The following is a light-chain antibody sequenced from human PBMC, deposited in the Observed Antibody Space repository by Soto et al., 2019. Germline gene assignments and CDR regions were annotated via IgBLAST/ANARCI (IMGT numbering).Light chain of an antibody. J-gene: IGLJ2*01. V-gene: IGLV1-51*01. Sequence: QSVLTQSSSVSAAAGQKVTISCSGSYSNIGSNFVSWYQHFPGSAPKLVIYDNSQWPSGIPDRFSGSKSGSSATLGITGLQTGDEADYYCGTWDSSLSIVVFGGGTKLTVL. CDR1: YSNIGSNF. CDR2: DNS. CDR3: GTWDSSLSIVV.